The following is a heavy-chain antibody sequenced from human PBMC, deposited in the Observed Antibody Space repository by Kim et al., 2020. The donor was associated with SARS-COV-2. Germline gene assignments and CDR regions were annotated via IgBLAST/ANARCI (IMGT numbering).Heavy chain of an antibody. V-gene: IGHV3-48*01. Sequence: TASVKGRVTTSRDNAKSCLYLQMRGLRAEDTAVYYCAKGGGRQQRYFDYGGQGTLVTVSS. CDR3: AKGGGRQQRYFDY. J-gene: IGHJ4*02. D-gene: IGHD1-1*01.